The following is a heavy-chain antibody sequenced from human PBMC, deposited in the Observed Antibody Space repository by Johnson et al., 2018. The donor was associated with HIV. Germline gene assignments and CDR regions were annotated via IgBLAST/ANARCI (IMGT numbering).Heavy chain of an antibody. CDR2: ISGSGGST. J-gene: IGHJ3*02. CDR1: GFTFGTYW. Sequence: MQLVESGGGLVQPGGSLRLSCAASGFTFGTYWMSWVRQAPGKGLEWVSAISGSGGSTYYADSVKGRFTISRDNSKNTLYLQMNSLRTEDTALYYCARQTLRAFDIWGQGAMVTVSS. V-gene: IGHV3-23*04. CDR3: ARQTLRAFDI.